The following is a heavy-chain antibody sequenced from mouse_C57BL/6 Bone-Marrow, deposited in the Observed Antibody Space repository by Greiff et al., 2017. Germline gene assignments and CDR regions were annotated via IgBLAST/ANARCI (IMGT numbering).Heavy chain of an antibody. CDR2: ISSGGSYT. CDR1: GFTFSSYG. Sequence: EVMLVESGGDLVKPGGSLKLSCAASGFTFSSYGMSWVRQTPDKRLEWVATISSGGSYTYYPDSVKGRFTISRDNAKNTLYLQMSSLKSEDTSMYYFARQGGNYPFAYWGQGTLVTVSA. J-gene: IGHJ3*01. D-gene: IGHD2-1*01. V-gene: IGHV5-6*02. CDR3: ARQGGNYPFAY.